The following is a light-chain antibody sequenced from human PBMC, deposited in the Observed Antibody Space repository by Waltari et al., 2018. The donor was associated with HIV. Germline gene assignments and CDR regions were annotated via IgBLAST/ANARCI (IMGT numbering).Light chain of an antibody. CDR1: SSDVGGYNY. CDR2: EVN. Sequence: QSALTQPPSASGSPGQSVTISCTGTSSDVGGYNYVSWYQQNAGKAPKLMIFEVNRRPSGVPDRFSGSKSGNTASLTISGLQVEDEADYYCTSYGGSNNFYVFGTGTTVTV. J-gene: IGLJ1*01. CDR3: TSYGGSNNFYV. V-gene: IGLV2-8*01.